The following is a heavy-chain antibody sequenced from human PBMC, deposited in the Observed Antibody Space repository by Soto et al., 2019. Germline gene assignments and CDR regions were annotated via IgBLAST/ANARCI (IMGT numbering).Heavy chain of an antibody. V-gene: IGHV3-9*01. CDR2: ISWNSGRI. J-gene: IGHJ4*02. CDR3: ARGILIGTAFY. CDR1: GFKFEDYA. D-gene: IGHD1-7*01. Sequence: GGSLRLSCAASGFKFEDYAMHWVRQGPGKGLEWVSGISWNSGRIGYADSVKGRFIISRDNAKNSLFLQMNSLRAEDTAVYYCARGILIGTAFYWGQGTPVTVSS.